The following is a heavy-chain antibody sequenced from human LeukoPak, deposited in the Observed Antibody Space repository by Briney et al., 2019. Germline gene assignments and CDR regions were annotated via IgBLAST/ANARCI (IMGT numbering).Heavy chain of an antibody. J-gene: IGHJ6*02. CDR1: GGSISSGGYY. CDR2: IYSTGST. D-gene: IGHD1-14*01. V-gene: IGHV4-31*03. Sequence: KSSESLSLTCTVSGGSISSGGYYCSWIRQHPGKGLEWIGSIYSTGSTHYNPSLKSRATISIDTSNNQFSLKMSSVTAADTAVYYCARDLNLKVEGTGAYYHGRDLGGQGTTVTVS. CDR3: ARDLNLKVEGTGAYYHGRDL.